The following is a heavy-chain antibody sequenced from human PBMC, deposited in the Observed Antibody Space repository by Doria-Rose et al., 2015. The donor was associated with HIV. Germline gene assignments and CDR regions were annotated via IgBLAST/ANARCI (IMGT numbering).Heavy chain of an antibody. J-gene: IGHJ4*02. Sequence: LSCQASQFSFNNYGMHWVRQALGQGLEWVAFIRYDGSDKYYAGSVKGRFTISRDNSKNTLYLQMNSLRTEDTAIYYCAKDAYTRLFYGDPDYWGQGTLVTVSS. CDR2: IRYDGSDK. CDR1: QFSFNNYG. CDR3: AKDAYTRLFYGDPDY. V-gene: IGHV3-30*02. D-gene: IGHD4-17*01.